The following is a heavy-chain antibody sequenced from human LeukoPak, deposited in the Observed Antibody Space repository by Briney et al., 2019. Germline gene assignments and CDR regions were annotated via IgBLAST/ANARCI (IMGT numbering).Heavy chain of an antibody. D-gene: IGHD6-13*01. V-gene: IGHV1-18*04. CDR3: ARYSSSWSPSFDY. J-gene: IGHJ4*02. CDR1: GYTFTGYY. CDR2: ISAYNGNT. Sequence: ASAKVSCKASGYTFTGYYIHWVRQAPGQGLEWMGWISAYNGNTNYAQKLQGRVTMTTDTSTSTAYMELRSLRSDDTAVYYCARYSSSWSPSFDYWGQGTLVTVSS.